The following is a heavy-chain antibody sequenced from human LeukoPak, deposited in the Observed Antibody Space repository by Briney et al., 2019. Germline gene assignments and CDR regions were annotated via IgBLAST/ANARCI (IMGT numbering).Heavy chain of an antibody. J-gene: IGHJ5*02. Sequence: KPSETLSLTCTVSGGSISSYYWSWIRHPPGKGLEWIGYIYYSGSTNYNPSLKSRVTISVDTSKNQFSLKLSSVTAADTAVYYCARGPLTGRFDPWGQGTLVTVTS. CDR2: IYYSGST. CDR1: GGSISSYY. V-gene: IGHV4-59*01. CDR3: ARGPLTGRFDP. D-gene: IGHD3-16*01.